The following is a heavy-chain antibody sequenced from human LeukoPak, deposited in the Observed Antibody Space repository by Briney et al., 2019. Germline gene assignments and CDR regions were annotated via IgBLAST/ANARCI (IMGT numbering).Heavy chain of an antibody. J-gene: IGHJ6*02. V-gene: IGHV3-11*01. D-gene: IGHD3-3*01. CDR1: GFTFSDYY. CDR3: ARHLRFKQYGLDV. Sequence: GGSLRLSCAASGFTFSDYYTSWIRQAPGKGLEWVSYIGSSGSTIYYADSVKGRFTISRDNAKNSLYLQMNSLRAEDTAVYYCARHLRFKQYGLDVWGQGTTVTVSS. CDR2: IGSSGSTI.